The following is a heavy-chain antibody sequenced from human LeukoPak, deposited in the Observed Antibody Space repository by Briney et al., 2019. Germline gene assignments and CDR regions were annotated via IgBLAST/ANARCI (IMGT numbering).Heavy chain of an antibody. CDR2: IYYSGTT. J-gene: IGHJ4*02. CDR3: ATDLSGNSPYYFDY. CDR1: GGSISSYY. V-gene: IGHV4-59*01. D-gene: IGHD4-23*01. Sequence: SETLSLTCTVSGGSISSYYWSWIRQPPGKGLEWIGYIYYSGTTNYNPSLKSRVTISVDTSKNQFSLKLSSVTAADTAVYYCATDLSGNSPYYFDYWGQGTLVTVSS.